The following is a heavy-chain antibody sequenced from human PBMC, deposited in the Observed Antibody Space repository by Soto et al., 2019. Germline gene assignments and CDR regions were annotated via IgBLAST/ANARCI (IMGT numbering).Heavy chain of an antibody. CDR3: ARHRGYSGYAGYGYYYYYGMDV. J-gene: IGHJ6*02. D-gene: IGHD5-12*01. Sequence: QVQLVQSGAEVKKPGSSVKVSCKASGGTFSSYAISWVRQAPGQGLEWMGGIIPIFGTANYAQKFQGRVTITADESTSTAYMELSSLRSEDTAVYYCARHRGYSGYAGYGYYYYYGMDVWGQGTTVTVSS. V-gene: IGHV1-69*01. CDR2: IIPIFGTA. CDR1: GGTFSSYA.